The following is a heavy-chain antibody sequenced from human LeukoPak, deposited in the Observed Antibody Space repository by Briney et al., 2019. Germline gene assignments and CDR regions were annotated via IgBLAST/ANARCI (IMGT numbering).Heavy chain of an antibody. V-gene: IGHV4-61*09. Sequence: PSETLSLTCTVSGGSISSSSYYWSWIRQPAGKGLEWIGHIYTTGSTNYNPSLKSRVTTSVDTSKNQFSLKLSSVTAADTAVYYCARAWGYGAELWFGELHDAFDIWGQGTMVTVSS. D-gene: IGHD3-10*01. CDR2: IYTTGST. CDR3: ARAWGYGAELWFGELHDAFDI. J-gene: IGHJ3*02. CDR1: GGSISSSSYY.